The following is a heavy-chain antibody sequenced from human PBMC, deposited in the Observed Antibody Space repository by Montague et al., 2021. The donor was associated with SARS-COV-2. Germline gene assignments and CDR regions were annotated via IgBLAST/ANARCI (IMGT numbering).Heavy chain of an antibody. CDR2: ISNSGDTK. V-gene: IGHV3-48*03. D-gene: IGHD3-22*01. J-gene: IGHJ4*02. CDR1: GFIFSRYE. Sequence: SLRLSCAASGFIFSRYEMNWVRQAPGKGLEWVSCISNSGDTKYYADSVKGRFTISRDNAKNSLYLQMSSLRAEDTAVYYCARAGEDYYYDSSGFLYWGQGILVTVSS. CDR3: ARAGEDYYYDSSGFLY.